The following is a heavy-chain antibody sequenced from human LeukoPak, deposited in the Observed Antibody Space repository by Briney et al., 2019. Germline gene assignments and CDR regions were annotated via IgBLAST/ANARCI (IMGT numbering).Heavy chain of an antibody. CDR1: GFTFSMSW. CDR3: ARELGGDRDY. J-gene: IGHJ4*02. D-gene: IGHD2-21*02. CDR2: INPDGSST. V-gene: IGHV3-74*01. Sequence: PGGSLRLSCAASGFTFSMSWIHWVRQAPGKGLVWVSRINPDGSSTRHADSVKGRFTISGDNAKNTLYLQMDRLRAEETAVYYCARELGGDRDYWGQGTLVIVSS.